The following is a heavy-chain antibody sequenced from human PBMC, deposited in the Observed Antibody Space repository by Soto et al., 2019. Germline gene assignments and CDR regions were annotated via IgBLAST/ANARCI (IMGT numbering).Heavy chain of an antibody. J-gene: IGHJ4*02. V-gene: IGHV5-51*01. D-gene: IGHD2-8*01. Sequence: GESLKISCKGSGYSFTSYWIGWVRQMPGKGLEWTGIIYPGDSDTRYSPSFQGQVTISADKSISTAYLQWSSLKASDTAMYYCARHIRYCTNGVCPYYFDYWGQGTLVTVSS. CDR2: IYPGDSDT. CDR3: ARHIRYCTNGVCPYYFDY. CDR1: GYSFTSYW.